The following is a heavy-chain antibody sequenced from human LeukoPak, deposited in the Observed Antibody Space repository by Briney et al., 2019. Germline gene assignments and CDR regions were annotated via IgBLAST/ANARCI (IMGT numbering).Heavy chain of an antibody. CDR2: IIPIFGTA. Sequence: SVKVSCKASGGTFSSYAISWVRQAPGQGLEWMGGIIPIFGTANYAQKFQGRVTITTDESTSTAYMELSSLRSEDTAVYYCASLPSDGGYFDYWGQGTLVTVSS. CDR1: GGTFSSYA. V-gene: IGHV1-69*05. D-gene: IGHD4-23*01. J-gene: IGHJ4*02. CDR3: ASLPSDGGYFDY.